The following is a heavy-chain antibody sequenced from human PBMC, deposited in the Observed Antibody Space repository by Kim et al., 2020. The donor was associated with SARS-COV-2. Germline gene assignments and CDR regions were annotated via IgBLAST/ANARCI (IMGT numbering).Heavy chain of an antibody. J-gene: IGHJ3*02. CDR3: ARDGMRTVVPAAIGAVVVVAASWPDAFDI. D-gene: IGHD2-15*01. V-gene: IGHV1-2*06. CDR2: INPNSGGT. Sequence: ASVKVSCKASGYTFTGYYMHWVRQAPGQGLEWMGRINPNSGGTNYAQKFQGRVTMTRDTSISTAYMELSRLRSDDTAVYYCARDGMRTVVPAAIGAVVVVAASWPDAFDIWGQGTMVTVSS. CDR1: GYTFTGYY.